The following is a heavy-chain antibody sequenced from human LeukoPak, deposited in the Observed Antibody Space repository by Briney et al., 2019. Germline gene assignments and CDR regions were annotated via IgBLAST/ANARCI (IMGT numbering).Heavy chain of an antibody. V-gene: IGHV3-23*01. Sequence: GSLRLSCAVSGLTFNNYAMSWVRQAPGKGLEWVSGISGRGASKYYADSVKGRFTISRDNSKNTLYLQMNSLRAEDTAVYYCAKDGVDTATHWGQGTLVTVSS. D-gene: IGHD5-18*01. CDR1: GLTFNNYA. J-gene: IGHJ4*02. CDR2: ISGRGASK. CDR3: AKDGVDTATH.